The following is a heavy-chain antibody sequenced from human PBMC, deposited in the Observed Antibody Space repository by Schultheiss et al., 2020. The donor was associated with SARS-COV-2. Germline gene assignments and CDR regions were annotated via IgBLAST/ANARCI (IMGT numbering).Heavy chain of an antibody. CDR3: AREQSHYGGNFPYFDL. J-gene: IGHJ2*01. CDR1: GFTFSDYY. D-gene: IGHD4-23*01. V-gene: IGHV3-11*06. Sequence: GGSLRLSCAASGFTFSDYYMSWIRQPPGKGLEWVSSISSSSSYIYYADSVKGRFTISRDNAKNSLYLQMNSLRAEDTAVYYCAREQSHYGGNFPYFDLWGRGTLVTVSS. CDR2: ISSSSSYI.